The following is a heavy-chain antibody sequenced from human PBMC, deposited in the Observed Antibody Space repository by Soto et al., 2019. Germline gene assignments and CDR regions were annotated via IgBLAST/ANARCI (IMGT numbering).Heavy chain of an antibody. V-gene: IGHV3-23*01. J-gene: IGHJ3*02. CDR3: TYAFGPHAFDI. CDR1: GFTFSNFA. CDR2: ISGPADGT. D-gene: IGHD3-10*01. Sequence: PGGSLRLSCAASGFTFSNFAMNWVRQAPGKGLEWVSAISGPADGTYYADSVKGRFTISRDNSKNTLYLQMSSLRAEDTALYFCTYAFGPHAFDIWGQGTMVTVSS.